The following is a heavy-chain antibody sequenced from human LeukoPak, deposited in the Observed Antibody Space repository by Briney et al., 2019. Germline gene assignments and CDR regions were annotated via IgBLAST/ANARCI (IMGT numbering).Heavy chain of an antibody. CDR2: ISGSGGST. CDR3: AKASWYSSSWYWFDP. D-gene: IGHD6-13*01. CDR1: GFTVSSNY. J-gene: IGHJ5*02. V-gene: IGHV3-23*01. Sequence: GGSLRLSCVASGFTVSSNYMSWVRQAPGKGLEWVSAISGSGGSTYYADPVKGRFTISRDNSKNTLYLQMNSLRAEDTAVYYCAKASWYSSSWYWFDPWGQGTLVTVSS.